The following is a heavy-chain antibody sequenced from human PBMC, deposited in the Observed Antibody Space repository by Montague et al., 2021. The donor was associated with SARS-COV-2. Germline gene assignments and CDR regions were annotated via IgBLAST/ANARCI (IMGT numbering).Heavy chain of an antibody. J-gene: IGHJ4*02. Sequence: SLRLSCAASGFTFSSYAMSWVRQAPGKGLEWVSVIYSGGSSTYYADSVKGRFTISRDNSKNTLYLQMNSLRAEDTAVYYCAKSRGIRYDSSDYYYALDYWGQGTLVTVSS. V-gene: IGHV3-23*03. D-gene: IGHD3-22*01. CDR1: GFTFSSYA. CDR2: IYSGGSST. CDR3: AKSRGIRYDSSDYYYALDY.